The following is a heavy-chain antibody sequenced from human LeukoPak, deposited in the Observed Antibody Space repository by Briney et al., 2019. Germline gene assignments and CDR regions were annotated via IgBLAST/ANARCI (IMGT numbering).Heavy chain of an antibody. J-gene: IGHJ6*04. CDR2: ISSSGSTI. Sequence: GGSLRLSCAAPGFTFSSYEMNWVRQAPGKGLEWVSYISSSGSTIYYADSVKGRFTISRDNAKNSLYLQMNSLRAEDTAVYCCANLWGGGYKSDGMDVWGKGTTVTVSS. V-gene: IGHV3-48*03. D-gene: IGHD5-24*01. CDR1: GFTFSSYE. CDR3: ANLWGGGYKSDGMDV.